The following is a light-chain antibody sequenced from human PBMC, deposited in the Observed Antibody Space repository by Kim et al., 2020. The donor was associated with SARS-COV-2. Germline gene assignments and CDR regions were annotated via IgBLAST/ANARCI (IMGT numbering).Light chain of an antibody. J-gene: IGLJ3*02. V-gene: IGLV2-8*01. CDR1: SSDVGGYNY. Sequence: QSALTQPPSASGSPGQSVTISCTGTSSDVGGYNYVSWYQQHPGKAPKLMIYEVIKRPSGVPDRFSGSKSGNTASLTVSGLQAEDEADYYCSSYVGSNPYWVFGGGTKVTVL. CDR2: EVI. CDR3: SSYVGSNPYWV.